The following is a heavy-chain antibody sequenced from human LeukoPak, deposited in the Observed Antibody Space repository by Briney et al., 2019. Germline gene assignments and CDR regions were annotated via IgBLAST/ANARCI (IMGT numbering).Heavy chain of an antibody. CDR2: ISGSGTTI. CDR3: TREDYYYASGY. J-gene: IGHJ4*02. CDR1: GFTFSDYY. V-gene: IGHV3-11*04. D-gene: IGHD3-10*01. Sequence: GESLRLSCAASGFTFSDYYMSWVRQAPGKGLEWVSYISGSGTTIYYADSVRGRFTISRDNAKNSLFLQMNSLRAEDTAIYYCTREDYYYASGYWGQGTLVTVSS.